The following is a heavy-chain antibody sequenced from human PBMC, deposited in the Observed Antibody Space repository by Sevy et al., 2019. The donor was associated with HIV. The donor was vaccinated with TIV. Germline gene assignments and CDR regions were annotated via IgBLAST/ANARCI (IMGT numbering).Heavy chain of an antibody. CDR1: RFAFSSYA. D-gene: IGHD1-26*01. CDR3: AVGEGFFLY. V-gene: IGHV3-30*14. Sequence: GGSLRVSCAASRFAFSSYAVHWVRQAPGKGLEWVAFISHDGTNTDYAASVQGRFTISRDNSRNTLHLDISSLRVDDTAVYYCAVGEGFFLYRGQGTLVTVSS. J-gene: IGHJ4*02. CDR2: ISHDGTNT.